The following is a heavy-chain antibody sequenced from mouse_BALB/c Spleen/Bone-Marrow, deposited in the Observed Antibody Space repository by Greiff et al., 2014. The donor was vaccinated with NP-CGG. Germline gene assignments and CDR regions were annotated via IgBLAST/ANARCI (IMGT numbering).Heavy chain of an antibody. CDR2: IRNKAKGYTT. V-gene: IGHV7-3*02. CDR3: ARDINGDSYYWYFDV. Sequence: VQLQQSGGGLVQPGGSLRLSCATSGFTFTDYYMSWVRQPPGQALEWLGFIRNKAKGYTTEYSASVKGRFTISRDNSLSIVYLQMNTLRAEDSATYYCARDINGDSYYWYFDVWGAGTTVTVSS. D-gene: IGHD2-12*01. CDR1: GFTFTDYY. J-gene: IGHJ1*01.